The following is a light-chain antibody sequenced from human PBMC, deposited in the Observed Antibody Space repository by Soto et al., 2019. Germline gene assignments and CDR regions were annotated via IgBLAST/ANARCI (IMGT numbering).Light chain of an antibody. J-gene: IGKJ1*01. Sequence: IVLTLSPVALSLSPGGSASLSCRASQSVSSYLAWYLRKPGPAPWLVIYDASKRATGIPARFRGSGSGTDFTLTITILEPEQVAVDYCQRGANWPPCTFGQRAK. CDR3: QRGANWPPCT. CDR2: DAS. CDR1: QSVSSY. V-gene: IGKV3-11*01.